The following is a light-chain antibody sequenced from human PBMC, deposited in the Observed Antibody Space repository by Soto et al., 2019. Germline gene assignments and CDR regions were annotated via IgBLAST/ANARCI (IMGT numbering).Light chain of an antibody. J-gene: IGKJ1*01. Sequence: MKQSPATLSVYVGDRVTITCRASQDISNDLGWYQQKPGQAPRLLISAASGLQSGIPSRFSGSGSGTDFTLTISSLQPEDFAAFYCLLYYDSPPTFGQGTNVDIK. CDR2: AAS. V-gene: IGKV1-6*01. CDR1: QDISND. CDR3: LLYYDSPPT.